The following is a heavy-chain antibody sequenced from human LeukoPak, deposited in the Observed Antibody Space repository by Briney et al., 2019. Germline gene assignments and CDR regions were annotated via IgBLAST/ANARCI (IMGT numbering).Heavy chain of an antibody. CDR3: AKPFPLVGANSDY. CDR2: ISNDGSNK. V-gene: IGHV3-30*04. D-gene: IGHD1-26*01. Sequence: GRSLRLSCAASGFTFSTYPMHWVRQAPGKGLEWVAVISNDGSNKYYADSVKGRFTLSRDSSKNTLYLQMNSLRAEDTAVYYCAKPFPLVGANSDYWGQGTLVTGSS. J-gene: IGHJ4*02. CDR1: GFTFSTYP.